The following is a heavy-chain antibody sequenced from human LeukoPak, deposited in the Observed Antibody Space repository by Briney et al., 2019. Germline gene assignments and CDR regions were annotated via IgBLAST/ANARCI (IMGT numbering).Heavy chain of an antibody. V-gene: IGHV3-23*01. CDR2: ISGSGGTI. CDR1: GFTFSSYA. Sequence: GGSLRLSCAASGFTFSSYAMSWVRQAPGKGLEWVSAISGSGGTIYYADSVKGRFTISRDNAKNSLYLQMNSLRVEDTAVYYCARDQHGSGNYKCYFDYWGQGTLVTVSS. CDR3: ARDQHGSGNYKCYFDY. D-gene: IGHD3-10*01. J-gene: IGHJ4*02.